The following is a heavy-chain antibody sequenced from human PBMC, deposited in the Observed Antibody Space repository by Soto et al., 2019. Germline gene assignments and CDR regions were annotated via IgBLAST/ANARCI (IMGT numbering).Heavy chain of an antibody. CDR1: GDSVSSNSAA. Sequence: SQTLSLTCAISGDSVSSNSAAWNWIRHSPSRGLEWLGRTYYRSQWFNDYAVSMRSRITIKADTTKNQFSLQVNSATPEDTAVYYCPSWRFDHWGQGTPVTVSS. J-gene: IGHJ4*02. CDR3: PSWRFDH. CDR2: TYYRSQWFN. V-gene: IGHV6-1*01.